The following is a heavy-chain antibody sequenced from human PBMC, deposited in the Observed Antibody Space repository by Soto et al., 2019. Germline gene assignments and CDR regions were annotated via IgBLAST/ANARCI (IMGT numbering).Heavy chain of an antibody. J-gene: IGHJ6*02. CDR2: IIPIFGTA. Sequence: SVKVSCKASGGTFSSYAISWLRQAPGQGLEWMGGIIPIFGTANYAQKFQGRVTITADKSTSTAYMELSSLRSEDTAVYYCARASYGSGSYYYYYYGMDVWGQGTTVTVSS. CDR1: GGTFSSYA. CDR3: ARASYGSGSYYYYYYGMDV. D-gene: IGHD3-10*01. V-gene: IGHV1-69*06.